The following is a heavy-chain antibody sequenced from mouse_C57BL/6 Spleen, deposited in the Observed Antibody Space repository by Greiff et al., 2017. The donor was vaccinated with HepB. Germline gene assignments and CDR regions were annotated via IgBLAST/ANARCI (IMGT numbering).Heavy chain of an antibody. Sequence: QVQLQQSGAELARPGASVKLSCKASGYTFTSYGISWVKQRTGQGLEWIGEIYPRSGNTYYNEKFKGKATLTADKSTSTAYMELRSLKSEDSAVYCCASMIKTRNYYAMDYWGQGTSVTVSS. CDR1: GYTFTSYG. J-gene: IGHJ4*01. D-gene: IGHD2-4*01. V-gene: IGHV1-81*01. CDR3: ASMIKTRNYYAMDY. CDR2: IYPRSGNT.